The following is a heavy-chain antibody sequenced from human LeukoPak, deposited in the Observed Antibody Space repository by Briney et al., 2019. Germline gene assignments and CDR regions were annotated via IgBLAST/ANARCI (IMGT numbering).Heavy chain of an antibody. CDR3: ARDTAERYYYYYMDV. Sequence: ASVKVSCKASGYTFNTYGISWMRQAPGQGLEWMGWISTYNGNTNYAEKLQGRVSMTTDTSTSTAYMELRSLRSDDTAVYYCARDTAERYYYYYMDVWGKGTTVIVSS. J-gene: IGHJ6*03. D-gene: IGHD4-17*01. V-gene: IGHV1-18*01. CDR2: ISTYNGNT. CDR1: GYTFNTYG.